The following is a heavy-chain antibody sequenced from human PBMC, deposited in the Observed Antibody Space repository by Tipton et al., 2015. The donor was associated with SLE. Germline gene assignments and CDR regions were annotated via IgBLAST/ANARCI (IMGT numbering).Heavy chain of an antibody. Sequence: TLSLTCTVSGGSISSGSYYWSWIRQPAGKGLEWIGHIYATGITNYNPSLKSRVTISADTAVYYCAREGAEKVRTSYYYYMDVWGKGTTVTISS. V-gene: IGHV4-61*09. CDR2: IYATGIT. CDR1: GGSISSGSYY. J-gene: IGHJ6*03. CDR3: V. D-gene: IGHD3-10*01.